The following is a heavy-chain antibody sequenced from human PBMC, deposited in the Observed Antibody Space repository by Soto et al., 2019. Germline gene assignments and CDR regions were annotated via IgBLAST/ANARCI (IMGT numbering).Heavy chain of an antibody. Sequence: EVQLLESGGGLVQPGGSLRLSCAASGFTFNSYAMSWVRQAPGKGLEWVSAISGSGGSTYSADSVKGRFTISRDNSKNALYLQMKSLRAEDMAVYYCAKDHLARGAVSSTVDYWGQGTLVTVSS. J-gene: IGHJ4*02. CDR2: ISGSGGST. V-gene: IGHV3-23*01. CDR1: GFTFNSYA. D-gene: IGHD6-19*01. CDR3: AKDHLARGAVSSTVDY.